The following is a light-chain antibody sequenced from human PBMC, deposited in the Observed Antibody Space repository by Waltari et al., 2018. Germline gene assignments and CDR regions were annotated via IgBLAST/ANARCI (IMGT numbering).Light chain of an antibody. CDR1: QGISNS. V-gene: IGKV1-27*01. CDR2: AAS. J-gene: IGKJ1*01. Sequence: DIQMTQSPSSLSPSVGDRVTITCRASQGISNSLAWFQQRPGKVPNLLIYAASTLQSGVPSRFSGSKSGTDFTLTISSLQPEDVGTYYCQNYDMALWTFGQGTKVEIK. CDR3: QNYDMALWT.